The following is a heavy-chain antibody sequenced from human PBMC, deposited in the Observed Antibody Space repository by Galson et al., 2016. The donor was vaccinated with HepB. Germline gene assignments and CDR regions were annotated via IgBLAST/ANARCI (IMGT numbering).Heavy chain of an antibody. D-gene: IGHD6-13*01. V-gene: IGHV1-3*04. CDR1: GYTFISYV. Sequence: SGYTFISYVIHWVRQAPGQRLEWMGWINTGNGNTEYSQKLQGRVTLTRDTSASTAYMELSSLRSEDTAVYYCARWVSNWFDPWGQGTLVTVSS. J-gene: IGHJ5*02. CDR2: INTGNGNT. CDR3: ARWVSNWFDP.